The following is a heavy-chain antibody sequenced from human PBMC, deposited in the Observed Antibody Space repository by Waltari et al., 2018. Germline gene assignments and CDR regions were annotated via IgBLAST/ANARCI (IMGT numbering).Heavy chain of an antibody. Sequence: QVQLVQSGAEVKKPGASVKVSCKASGYTFTRSDITWVRQATGQGLEWMGWMNPNSGNTGYAQKFQGRVTMTRNTSISTAYMELSSLRSEDTAVYYCARGRGYDILTGYYISYFDYWGQGTLVTVSS. CDR1: GYTFTRSD. J-gene: IGHJ4*02. V-gene: IGHV1-8*01. CDR3: ARGRGYDILTGYYISYFDY. D-gene: IGHD3-9*01. CDR2: MNPNSGNT.